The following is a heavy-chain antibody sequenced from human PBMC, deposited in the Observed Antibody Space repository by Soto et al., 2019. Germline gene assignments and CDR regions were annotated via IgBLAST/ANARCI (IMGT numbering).Heavy chain of an antibody. CDR2: IYYSGST. CDR3: ARTDSYGDYHGWFDP. J-gene: IGHJ5*02. Sequence: QVQLQESGPGLVKPSETLSLTCTVSGGSISSYYWSWIRQPPGKGLEWIGYIYYSGSTNYNPSLKSRVTILVDTSKNQFSLKLSSVTAADTAVYYCARTDSYGDYHGWFDPWGQGTLVTVSS. CDR1: GGSISSYY. D-gene: IGHD4-17*01. V-gene: IGHV4-59*08.